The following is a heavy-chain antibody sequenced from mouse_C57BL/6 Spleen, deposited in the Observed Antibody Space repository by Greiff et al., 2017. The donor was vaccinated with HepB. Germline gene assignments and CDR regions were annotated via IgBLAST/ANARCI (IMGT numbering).Heavy chain of an antibody. CDR1: GFNIKNTY. CDR3: ASVDDYDGLGVDY. CDR2: IDPANGNT. D-gene: IGHD2-4*01. J-gene: IGHJ2*01. Sequence: EVQGVESVAELVRPGASVKLSCTASGFNIKNTYMHWVKQRPEQGLEWIGRIDPANGNTKYAPKFQGKATITADTSSNTAYLQLSSLTSEDTAIYYCASVDDYDGLGVDYWGQGTTLTVSS. V-gene: IGHV14-3*01.